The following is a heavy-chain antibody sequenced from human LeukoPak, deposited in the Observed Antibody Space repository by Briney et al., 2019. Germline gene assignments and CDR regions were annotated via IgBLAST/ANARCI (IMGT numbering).Heavy chain of an antibody. J-gene: IGHJ3*02. D-gene: IGHD3-22*01. CDR3: ARDTAYYDSSGYHYHDAFDI. Sequence: SETLSLTCTVSGGSISSSSYYWGWIRQPPGKGLEWIGSIYYSGSTYYNPSLKSRVTISVDTSKNQFSLKLSSVTAADTAVYYCARDTAYYDSSGYHYHDAFDIWGQGTMVTVSS. CDR2: IYYSGST. CDR1: GGSISSSSYY. V-gene: IGHV4-39*07.